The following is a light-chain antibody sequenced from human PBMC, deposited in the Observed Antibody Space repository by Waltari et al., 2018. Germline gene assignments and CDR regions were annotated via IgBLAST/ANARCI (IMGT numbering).Light chain of an antibody. J-gene: IGLJ1*01. V-gene: IGLV4-69*01. CDR2: INRDVSH. Sequence: QLVLTQSPSASASLGASVKLTCTLSSGHSNYAIAWHQQQAEKGPRYLMKINRDVSHNKGDGIPDRFSGSTSGAERYLTISSLQSEDEADYYCQTWGAGIRVFGTGTKVTVL. CDR1: SGHSNYA. CDR3: QTWGAGIRV.